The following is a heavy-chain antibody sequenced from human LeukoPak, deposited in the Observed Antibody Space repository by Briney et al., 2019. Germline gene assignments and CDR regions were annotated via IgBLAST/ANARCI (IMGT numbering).Heavy chain of an antibody. D-gene: IGHD2-2*01. CDR2: IYYSGST. CDR1: GGSISSYY. V-gene: IGHV4-59*01. J-gene: IGHJ4*02. Sequence: SETLSLTCTVSGGSISSYYWSWIRQPPGKGLEWIGYIYYSGSTNYNPSLKSRVTISVDTSKNQFSLKLSSVTAADTAVCYCASAYCSSTSCPIDYWGQGTLVTVSS. CDR3: ASAYCSSTSCPIDY.